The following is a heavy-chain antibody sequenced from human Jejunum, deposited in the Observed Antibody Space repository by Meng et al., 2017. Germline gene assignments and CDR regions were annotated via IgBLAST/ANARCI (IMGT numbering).Heavy chain of an antibody. D-gene: IGHD1-26*01. Sequence: VQLQECGPGLLKPSGTLSLTFAVSGGSISTSDWWSWVRQPPGKGLEWIGEIHHSGSTNYNPSLKSRVTISVDKSKNQFSLKLNSVTAADTAVYYCAREWSGSYRHFDYWGQGTLVTVSS. CDR2: IHHSGST. CDR3: AREWSGSYRHFDY. V-gene: IGHV4-4*02. CDR1: GGSISTSDW. J-gene: IGHJ4*02.